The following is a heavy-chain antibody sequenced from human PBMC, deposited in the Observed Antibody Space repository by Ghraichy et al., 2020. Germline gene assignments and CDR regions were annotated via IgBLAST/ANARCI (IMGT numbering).Heavy chain of an antibody. Sequence: SETLSLTCAVYGGSFSGYYWSWIRQPPGKGLEWIGEINHSGSTNYNPSLKSRVTISVDTSKNQFSLKLSSVTAADTAVYYCARGGTVRSYWGRLQLYYFDYWGQGTLVTVSS. CDR3: ARGGTVRSYWGRLQLYYFDY. J-gene: IGHJ4*02. CDR2: INHSGST. D-gene: IGHD7-27*01. CDR1: GGSFSGYY. V-gene: IGHV4-34*01.